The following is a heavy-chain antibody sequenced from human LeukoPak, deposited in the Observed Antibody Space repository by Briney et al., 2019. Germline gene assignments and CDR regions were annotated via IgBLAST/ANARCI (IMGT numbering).Heavy chain of an antibody. D-gene: IGHD3-10*01. CDR2: ISGSGGST. J-gene: IGHJ4*02. V-gene: IGHV3-23*01. CDR3: AKETASDFGGAVDY. CDR1: GFTFNNYA. Sequence: GGSLRLSCAASGFTFNNYAMSWVRQAPGKGLEWVSAISGSGGSTYYADSVKGRFTISRDNSKNTLYLQINSLRAEDTAVYYCAKETASDFGGAVDYWGQGTLVTVSS.